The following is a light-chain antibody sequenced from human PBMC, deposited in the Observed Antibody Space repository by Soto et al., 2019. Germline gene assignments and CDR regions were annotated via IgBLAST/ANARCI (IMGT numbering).Light chain of an antibody. CDR3: CSYAGSFSYV. CDR1: SSDVGNYNY. V-gene: IGLV2-11*01. CDR2: DVN. J-gene: IGLJ1*01. Sequence: QLVLTQPRSVSGSPGQSVTISCTGTSSDVGNYNYVAWYQQHPGKVPKLMIYDVNRGPSGIPDRFSGSKSGNSASLTISGLQAEDEADYYCCSYAGSFSYVFGSGTKVTVL.